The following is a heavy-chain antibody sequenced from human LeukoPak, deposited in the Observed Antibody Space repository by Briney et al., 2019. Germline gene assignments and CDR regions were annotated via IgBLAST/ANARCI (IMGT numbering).Heavy chain of an antibody. J-gene: IGHJ4*02. CDR3: ARGPWAYYFDY. V-gene: IGHV4-34*01. Sequence: SETLSLTCAVYGGSFSGYYWSWIRQPPGKGLEWIGEINHSGSTNYNPSLKGRVTISVDTSKNQFSLKLSSVTAADTAVYYCARGPWAYYFDYWGQGTLVTVSS. CDR2: INHSGST. CDR1: GGSFSGYY. D-gene: IGHD7-27*01.